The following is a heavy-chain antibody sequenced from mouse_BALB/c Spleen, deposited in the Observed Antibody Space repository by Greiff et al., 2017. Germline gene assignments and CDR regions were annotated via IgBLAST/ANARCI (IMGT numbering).Heavy chain of an antibody. J-gene: IGHJ1*01. CDR2: IDPENGDT. CDR1: GFNIKDYY. Sequence: SGAELVRSGASVKLSCTASGFNIKDYYMHWVKQRPEQGLEWIGWIDPENGDTEYAPKFQGKATMTADTSSNTAYLQLSSLTSEDTAVYYCNRDHWYFDVWGAGTTVTVSS. CDR3: NRDHWYFDV. V-gene: IGHV14-4*02.